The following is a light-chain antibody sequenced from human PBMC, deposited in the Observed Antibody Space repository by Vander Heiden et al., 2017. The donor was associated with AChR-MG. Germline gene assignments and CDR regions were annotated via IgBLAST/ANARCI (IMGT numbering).Light chain of an antibody. Sequence: DIQMTQSPSTLSASVGDRVTITCRASQSISSWLAWYQQKPGKAPKLLIYDASSLESGVPSRFSGSGSGTEFTLTISSLQPDDFATYYCQQYNSYSPSTFPYGAKLEIK. CDR2: DAS. CDR1: QSISSW. J-gene: IGKJ2*01. CDR3: QQYNSYSPST. V-gene: IGKV1-5*01.